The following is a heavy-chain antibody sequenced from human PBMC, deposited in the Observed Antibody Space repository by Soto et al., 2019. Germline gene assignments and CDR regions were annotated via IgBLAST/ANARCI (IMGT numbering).Heavy chain of an antibody. V-gene: IGHV1-8*01. Sequence: QVQLVQSGAEVKKPGASVTLSCKTSGYTFTSYDINWVRQATGQGLEWLGWMNPNSGNTGYAEKFQGRVIMTRETSITTAYMELSSLTSEDTAVYYCARGRDNRREPPRCPDYWGQGTLVTVSS. D-gene: IGHD1-26*01. CDR2: MNPNSGNT. CDR3: ARGRDNRREPPRCPDY. CDR1: GYTFTSYD. J-gene: IGHJ4*02.